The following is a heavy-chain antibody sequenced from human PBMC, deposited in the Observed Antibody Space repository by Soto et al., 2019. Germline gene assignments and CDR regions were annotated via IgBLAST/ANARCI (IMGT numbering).Heavy chain of an antibody. CDR1: GYTFCYYA. CDR3: AKGGGMAAADVDF. CDR2: INTANGNT. Sequence: GASVKVSCKASGYTFCYYAMHWVRQAPGQRLEWMGWINTANGNTKYSQKFQGRVTVTRDTSASTTFMELNSLTSEDTALYYCAKGGGMAAADVDFWG. V-gene: IGHV1-3*04. J-gene: IGHJ4*01. D-gene: IGHD6-13*01.